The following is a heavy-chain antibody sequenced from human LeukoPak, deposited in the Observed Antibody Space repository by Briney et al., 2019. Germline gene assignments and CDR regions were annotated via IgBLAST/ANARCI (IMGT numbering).Heavy chain of an antibody. V-gene: IGHV1-2*02. D-gene: IGHD2-15*01. J-gene: IGHJ4*02. Sequence: GASVKVSCKASGYXLTDYYMHWVRQAPGQGLEWMGWINPNGGGTSFAQKFQGRVTMTRNTSISTAYMELSRLRSDDTAVYYCVREDCSGGNCYQNFDHWGQGALVTVSS. CDR2: INPNGGGT. CDR1: GYXLTDYY. CDR3: VREDCSGGNCYQNFDH.